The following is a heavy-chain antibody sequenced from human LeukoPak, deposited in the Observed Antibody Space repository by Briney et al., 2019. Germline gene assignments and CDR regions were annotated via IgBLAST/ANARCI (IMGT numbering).Heavy chain of an antibody. V-gene: IGHV3-48*04. CDR2: ISSSGSTI. D-gene: IGHD5-24*01. CDR1: GFTLSSYA. J-gene: IGHJ4*02. CDR3: ARARRDGYNYDVYFDY. Sequence: GGSPRLSCAASGFTLSSYAMSWVRQAPGKGLEWVSYISSSGSTIYYADSVKGRFTISRDNAKNSLYLQMNSLRAEDTAVYYCARARRDGYNYDVYFDYWGQGTLVTVSS.